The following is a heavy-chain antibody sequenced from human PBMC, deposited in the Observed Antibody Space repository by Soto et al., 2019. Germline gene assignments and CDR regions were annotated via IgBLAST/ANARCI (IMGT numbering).Heavy chain of an antibody. J-gene: IGHJ4*02. CDR1: GHSVSSNTAA. D-gene: IGHD1-1*01. V-gene: IGHV6-1*01. CDR2: TYYRSNWRH. CDR3: ARGVTGSGFDL. Sequence: PSQTLSLTCAISGHSVSSNTAAWGCITSSPSRCVEWLGRTYYRSNWRHDYAVSVKSRITVNPDTSKNHFSLQLNSVTPDDAAVYYCARGVTGSGFDLWGQGTLVTV.